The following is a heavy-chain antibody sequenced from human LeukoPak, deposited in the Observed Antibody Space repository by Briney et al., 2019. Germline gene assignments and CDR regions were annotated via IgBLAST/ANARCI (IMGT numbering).Heavy chain of an antibody. CDR1: GFTFSSYS. D-gene: IGHD4-17*01. J-gene: IGHJ5*02. V-gene: IGHV3-48*01. CDR2: ISSSSSTI. Sequence: GGSLRLSCAASGFTFSSYSMNWVRQAPGKGLEWVSYISSSSSTIYYADSVKGRFTISRDNAKNSLYLQMNSLRAEDTAVYYCAKDQALTSMTSRGAVSWGQGTLVIVSS. CDR3: AKDQALTSMTSRGAVS.